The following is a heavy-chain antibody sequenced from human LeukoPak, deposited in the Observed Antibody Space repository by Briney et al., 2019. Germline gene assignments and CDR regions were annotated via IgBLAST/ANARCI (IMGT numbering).Heavy chain of an antibody. CDR3: ARGRTGYQLLPTKKDYSYYYVDV. Sequence: PSQTLSLTCTVSGGSISSGSYYWSWIRQPAGKGLEWIGRIYTSGSTNYNPSLKSRVTISVDTSKNQFSLKVSSVTAADTAVYYCARGRTGYQLLPTKKDYSYYYVDVWDKGTTVTVSS. CDR1: GGSISSGSYY. J-gene: IGHJ6*03. CDR2: IYTSGST. D-gene: IGHD2-2*01. V-gene: IGHV4-61*02.